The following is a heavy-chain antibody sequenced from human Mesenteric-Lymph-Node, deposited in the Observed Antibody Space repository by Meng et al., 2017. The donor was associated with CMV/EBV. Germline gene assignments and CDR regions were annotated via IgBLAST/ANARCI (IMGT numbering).Heavy chain of an antibody. Sequence: GVGVGWVRQPPRKAPEWLAVNCWDDDRRYNPSLKTRLTNTKDTTKSQIVLTMTNMNLVDTATYYCAHSPPVITMIRRVFELLGYFNSWGQGTLVTVSS. CDR3: AHSPPVITMIRRVFELLGYFNS. V-gene: IGHV2-5*02. CDR1: GVG. J-gene: IGHJ4*02. CDR2: NCWDDDR. D-gene: IGHD3-10*01.